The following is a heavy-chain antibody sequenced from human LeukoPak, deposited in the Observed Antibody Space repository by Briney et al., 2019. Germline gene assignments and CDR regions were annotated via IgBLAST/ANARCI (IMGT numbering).Heavy chain of an antibody. CDR3: ATSHDAAGNF. CDR1: GFSFIDYY. J-gene: IGHJ4*02. V-gene: IGHV3-7*01. D-gene: IGHD6-19*01. CDR2: IKQDGSAK. Sequence: GGSLRLSCAASGFSFIDYYMSWIRQTPGKGLEWVGNIKQDGSAKYYLGSVRGRFTISRDNAKKSLYLQMTSLRAEDTAVYYCATSHDAAGNFWGQGTLVTVSS.